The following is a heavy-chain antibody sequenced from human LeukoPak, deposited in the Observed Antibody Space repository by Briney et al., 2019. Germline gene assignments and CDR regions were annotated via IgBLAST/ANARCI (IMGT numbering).Heavy chain of an antibody. Sequence: ASVKVSCKASGYTFTGYYMHWVRQAPGQGLEWMGWINPNNGGTNYAQKSQGRVTMTRDTSISTAYMELSRLRSDDTAVYYCAISRSSWYPDSYYYGMDVWGQGTTVTVSS. CDR2: INPNNGGT. CDR3: AISRSSWYPDSYYYGMDV. CDR1: GYTFTGYY. V-gene: IGHV1-2*02. J-gene: IGHJ6*02. D-gene: IGHD6-13*01.